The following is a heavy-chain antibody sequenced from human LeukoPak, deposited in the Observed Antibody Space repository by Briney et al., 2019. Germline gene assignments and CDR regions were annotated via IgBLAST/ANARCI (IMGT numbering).Heavy chain of an antibody. V-gene: IGHV4-4*07. D-gene: IGHD6-13*01. CDR2: IYTSVST. CDR3: ARDSAGSSWESNWFDP. J-gene: IGHJ5*02. CDR1: GGSISSYY. Sequence: SETLSLTCTVSGGSISSYYWSWIRQPAGKGLEWIGRIYTSVSTTYNPSLKSRVTMLVDTSKNQFSLKLSSVTAADTAVYYCARDSAGSSWESNWFDPWGQGTLVTVSS.